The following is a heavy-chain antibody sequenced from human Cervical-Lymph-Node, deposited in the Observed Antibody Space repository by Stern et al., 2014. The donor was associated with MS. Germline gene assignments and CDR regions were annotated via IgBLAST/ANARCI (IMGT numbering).Heavy chain of an antibody. D-gene: IGHD1-14*01. J-gene: IGHJ5*02. CDR1: GFTFSSYS. CDR3: AREDELGGTA. V-gene: IGHV3-48*02. CDR2: ISSSSSTI. Sequence: EVQLVESGGGLVQPGGSLRLPCAASGFTFSSYSMNWVRQAPGKGLEWVSYISSSSSTIYYAESVKGRFTISRDNAKNSLYLQMNSLRDEDTAVYYCAREDELGGTAWGQGTLGTVSS.